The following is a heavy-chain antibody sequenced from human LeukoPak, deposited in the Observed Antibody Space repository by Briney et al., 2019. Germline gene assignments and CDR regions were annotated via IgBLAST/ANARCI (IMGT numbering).Heavy chain of an antibody. V-gene: IGHV3-64*01. J-gene: IGHJ4*02. D-gene: IGHD3-10*01. CDR1: GFTFSSYA. CDR2: ISSNGGST. Sequence: GGSLRLSCAASGFTFSSYAMHWVRQAPGKGLEYVPAISSNGGSTYYANSVKGRFTISRDNSKNTLYLQMGSLRAEDMAVYYCARDGNPSTLLWFGELFFDYWGQGTLVTVSS. CDR3: ARDGNPSTLLWFGELFFDY.